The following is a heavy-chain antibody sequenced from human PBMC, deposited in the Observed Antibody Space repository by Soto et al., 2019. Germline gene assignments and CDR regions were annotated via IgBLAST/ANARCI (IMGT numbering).Heavy chain of an antibody. D-gene: IGHD5-18*01. CDR1: GGSISSYY. Sequence: SETLSLTCTVSGGSISSYYLSWIRQRPGKGLEWIGYIYYSGSTNYNPSLKSRVTISVDTSKNQFSLKLSSVTAADKAVYYCARVKDGYSYGYNWFDPWGQGTLVTVSS. CDR3: ARVKDGYSYGYNWFDP. J-gene: IGHJ5*02. V-gene: IGHV4-59*01. CDR2: IYYSGST.